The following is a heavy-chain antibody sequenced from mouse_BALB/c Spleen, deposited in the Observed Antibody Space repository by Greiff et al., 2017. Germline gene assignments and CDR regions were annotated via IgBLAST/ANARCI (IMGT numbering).Heavy chain of an antibody. V-gene: IGHV5-17*02. CDR2: ISSGSSTI. D-gene: IGHD2-14*01. J-gene: IGHJ2*01. Sequence: DVMLVESGGGLVQPGGSRKLSCAASGFTFSSFGMHWVRQAPEKGLEWVAYISSGSSTIYYADTVKGRFTISRDNPKNTLFLQMTSLRSEDTAMYYCARNSRNPIGLYYFDYWGQGTTLTVSS. CDR3: ARNSRNPIGLYYFDY. CDR1: GFTFSSFG.